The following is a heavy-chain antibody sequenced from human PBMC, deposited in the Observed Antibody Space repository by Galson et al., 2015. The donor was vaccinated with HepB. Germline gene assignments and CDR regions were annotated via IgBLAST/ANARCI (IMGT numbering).Heavy chain of an antibody. Sequence: SLRLSCAASGFTFSSYGMHWVRQAPGKGLEWVAVISYDGSNKYYADSVKGRFTISRDNSKNTLYLQMNSLRAEDTAVYYCAKFRGLTEYDYWGQGTLVTVSS. D-gene: IGHD2/OR15-2a*01. V-gene: IGHV3-30*18. CDR1: GFTFSSYG. CDR3: AKFRGLTEYDY. CDR2: ISYDGSNK. J-gene: IGHJ4*02.